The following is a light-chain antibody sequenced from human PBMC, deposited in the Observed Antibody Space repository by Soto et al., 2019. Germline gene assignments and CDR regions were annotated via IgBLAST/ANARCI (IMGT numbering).Light chain of an antibody. J-gene: IGKJ1*01. CDR2: KAS. V-gene: IGKV1-5*03. Sequence: DIQMTQSPSTLSASVGDRVTISCRASQSVNRWLAWYQQRPGKAPRLLIYKASSLESGVPSRFSGSGSGTEFTLTISSLQPDDFATCYCQQYDSYWTFGQGTKVDIK. CDR1: QSVNRW. CDR3: QQYDSYWT.